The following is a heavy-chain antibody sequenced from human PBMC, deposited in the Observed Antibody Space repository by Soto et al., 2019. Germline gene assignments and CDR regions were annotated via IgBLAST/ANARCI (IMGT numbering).Heavy chain of an antibody. D-gene: IGHD3-22*01. Sequence: GSGPTLVNPTQTLTLTCTFSGFSLSTSGMCVSWIRQPPGKALEWLALIDWDDDKYYSTSLKTRLTISKDTSKNQVVLTMTNMDPVDTATYYCARNYYDSSGYYYGMDVWGQGTTVTVSS. CDR3: ARNYYDSSGYYYGMDV. V-gene: IGHV2-70*01. J-gene: IGHJ6*02. CDR1: GFSLSTSGMC. CDR2: IDWDDDK.